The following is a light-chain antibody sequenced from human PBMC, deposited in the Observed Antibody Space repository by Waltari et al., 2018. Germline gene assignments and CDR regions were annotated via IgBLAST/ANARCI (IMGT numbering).Light chain of an antibody. V-gene: IGLV3-21*04. Sequence: SYVLPQPPSLSVAPGKTPRITSGGNKLGRKSVHWYQQKEGQAPVLVIHYDSGRPPGIPERFSGSTAGDTATLSISRVEAGDEADYFCQVWDYIQGVFCGGTKLTVL. J-gene: IGLJ3*02. CDR1: KLGRKS. CDR3: QVWDYIQGV. CDR2: YDS.